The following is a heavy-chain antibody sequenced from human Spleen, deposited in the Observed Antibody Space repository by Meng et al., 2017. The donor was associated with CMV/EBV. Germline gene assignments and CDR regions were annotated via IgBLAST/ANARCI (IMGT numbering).Heavy chain of an antibody. D-gene: IGHD6-19*01. CDR2: INPNSGGT. J-gene: IGHJ4*02. Sequence: ASGYNFTGYYIHWVRQAPGQGLEWMGWINPNSGGTNYAQNFQGRVTMTRDTSISTAYMELSRLRPDDTAVYFCARTSMAVPGSFDQWGQGTLVTVSS. V-gene: IGHV1-2*02. CDR3: ARTSMAVPGSFDQ. CDR1: GYNFTGYY.